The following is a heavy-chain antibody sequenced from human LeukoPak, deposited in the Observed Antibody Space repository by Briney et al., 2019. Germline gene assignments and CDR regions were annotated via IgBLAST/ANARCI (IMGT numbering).Heavy chain of an antibody. J-gene: IGHJ4*02. V-gene: IGHV1-18*01. CDR1: GYTFTSYG. CDR2: ISAYDGDA. CDR3: VRDYYGTPPLDY. D-gene: IGHD3-10*01. Sequence: ASVKVSCKGSGYTFTSYGISWVRQAPGQGREWMGWISAYDGDANYAQKLQGRVTMTTDTSTSTAYMELRSLRSDDTAVYFCVRDYYGTPPLDYWGQGTLVTVSS.